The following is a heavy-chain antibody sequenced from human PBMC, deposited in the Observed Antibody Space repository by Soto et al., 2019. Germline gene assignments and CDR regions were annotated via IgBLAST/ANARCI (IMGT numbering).Heavy chain of an antibody. V-gene: IGHV3-23*01. CDR3: AKRMGLQDS. D-gene: IGHD2-15*01. CDR1: GFTTNKHA. J-gene: IGHJ4*02. CDR2: ISDSGADK. Sequence: EVQLLESGGGLIQRGGSLRLSCAVSGFTTNKHAMSWVRQAPEKGLEWVAGISDSGADKFYAESVRGRFSISRDGSSNTVYLQMSDLRPDDTAIYYCAKRMGLQDSWGQGTPVTVSS.